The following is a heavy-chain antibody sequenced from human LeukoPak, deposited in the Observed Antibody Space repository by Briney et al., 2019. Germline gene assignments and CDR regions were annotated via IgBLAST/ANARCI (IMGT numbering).Heavy chain of an antibody. D-gene: IGHD3-3*01. J-gene: IGHJ3*02. V-gene: IGHV4-59*13. CDR2: IYYSGST. Sequence: PSETLSLTCTVSGGSISSYYWSWIRQPPGKGLEWIGYIYYSGSTEYNPSLKSRVTISVDTSKNQFSLRLSSVTAADTAVYYCARDPSIFGVVNYAFDIWGQGKMVTVSS. CDR3: ARDPSIFGVVNYAFDI. CDR1: GGSISSYY.